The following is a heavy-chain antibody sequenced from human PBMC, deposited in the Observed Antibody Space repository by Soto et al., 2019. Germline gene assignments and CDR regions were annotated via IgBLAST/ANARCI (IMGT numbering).Heavy chain of an antibody. CDR1: GGSFTSSNW. Sequence: SETLSLTCAVSGGSFTSSNWWTWVRQPPGQGLEWIGEIYRTGSTNYNPSLKSRVTISLDKSENQFSLKVTSLTAADTAVYYCESRDPGTSVDYWGQGTLVIVSS. D-gene: IGHD1-7*01. J-gene: IGHJ4*02. CDR2: IYRTGST. V-gene: IGHV4-4*02. CDR3: ESRDPGTSVDY.